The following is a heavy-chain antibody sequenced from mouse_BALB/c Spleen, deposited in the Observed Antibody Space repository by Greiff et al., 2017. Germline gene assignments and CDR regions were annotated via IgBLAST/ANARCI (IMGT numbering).Heavy chain of an antibody. CDR3: TTARATLYYFDY. CDR1: GFTFSSYT. J-gene: IGHJ2*01. D-gene: IGHD3-1*01. Sequence: EVKLMESGGGLVKPGGSLKLSCAASGFTFSSYTMSWVRQTPEKRLEWVATISSGGSYTYYPDSVKGRFTISRDNAKNTLYLQMSSLKSEDTAMYYCTTARATLYYFDYWGQGTTLTVSS. CDR2: ISSGGSYT. V-gene: IGHV5-6-4*01.